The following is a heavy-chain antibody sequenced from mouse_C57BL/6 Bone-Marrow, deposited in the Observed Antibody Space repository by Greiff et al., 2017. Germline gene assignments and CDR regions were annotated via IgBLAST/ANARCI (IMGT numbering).Heavy chain of an antibody. J-gene: IGHJ4*01. CDR3: ARRGSSSYYYAMDY. Sequence: ESGPGLVKPSQSLSLTCSVTGYSITSGYYWNWIRQFPGNKLEWMGYISYDGSNNYNPSLKNRISITRDTSKNQFFLKLNSVTTEDTATYYCARRGSSSYYYAMDYWGQGTSVTVSS. V-gene: IGHV3-6*01. CDR1: GYSITSGYY. CDR2: ISYDGSN.